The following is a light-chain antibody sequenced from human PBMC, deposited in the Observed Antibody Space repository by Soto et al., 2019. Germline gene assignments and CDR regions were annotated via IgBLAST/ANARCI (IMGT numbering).Light chain of an antibody. Sequence: EIELTQSPGTLSLPPWAAATLSCRLRQHTSPKYVPCYQHRRGVAPRHLVYGASKRAAGSADRCRGSGSGAEFSLPISGLEPEDFAVYFCQHFGSSPPVIFGQGTRLEIK. CDR3: QHFGSSPPVI. V-gene: IGKV3-20*01. CDR1: QHTSPKY. J-gene: IGKJ5*01. CDR2: GAS.